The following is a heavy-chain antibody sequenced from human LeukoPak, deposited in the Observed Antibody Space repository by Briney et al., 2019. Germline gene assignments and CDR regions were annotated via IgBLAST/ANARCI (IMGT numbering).Heavy chain of an antibody. CDR1: GGSINNYY. D-gene: IGHD3-10*01. V-gene: IGHV4-59*01. CDR3: ARSELLWFGKVNSGFDF. Sequence: SETLSLTCTVSGGSINNYYWSWIRQPPGKGLEWIGYVYYSGSTNYNPSLMSRVTISVDTSENQFSLKLSSVTAADTAMYYCARSELLWFGKVNSGFDFWGQGTLVTVSS. J-gene: IGHJ4*02. CDR2: VYYSGST.